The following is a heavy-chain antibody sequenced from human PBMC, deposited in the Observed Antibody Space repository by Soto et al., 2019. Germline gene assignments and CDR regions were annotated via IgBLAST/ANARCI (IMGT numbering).Heavy chain of an antibody. CDR1: GFTFSSYG. CDR3: AKELVRGNYYYYYGMDV. J-gene: IGHJ6*02. V-gene: IGHV3-30*18. Sequence: QVQLVESGGGVVQPGRSLRLSCAASGFTFSSYGMHWVRQAPGKGLEWVAVISYDGSNKYYADSVKGRFTISRDNSKNTLYLQMNSLRAEDTAVYYCAKELVRGNYYYYYGMDVWGQGTTVTVSS. D-gene: IGHD2-21*01. CDR2: ISYDGSNK.